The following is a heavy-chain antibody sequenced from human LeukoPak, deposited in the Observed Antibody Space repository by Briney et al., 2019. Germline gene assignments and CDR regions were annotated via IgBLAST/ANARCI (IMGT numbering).Heavy chain of an antibody. J-gene: IGHJ4*02. CDR2: IYYSGST. V-gene: IGHV4-39*01. CDR3: AGGHDYSDPFYFDY. D-gene: IGHD4-17*01. Sequence: SETLSLTCTVSGGSISSSSFYWGCIRQPPGKGLEWIGTIYYSGSTYYNPSLKSRVTISVDTSKNQFSLKLTSVTAADTAVYYCAGGHDYSDPFYFDYWGQGALVTVSS. CDR1: GGSISSSSFY.